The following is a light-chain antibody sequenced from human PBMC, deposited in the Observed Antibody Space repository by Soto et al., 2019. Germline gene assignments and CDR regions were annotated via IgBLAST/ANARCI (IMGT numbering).Light chain of an antibody. CDR1: SSNIGAGYD. V-gene: IGLV1-40*01. J-gene: IGLJ2*01. Sequence: QSVLTQPPSVSGSPGQRVTISCTGSSSNIGAGYDVHWYQQLPGTAPKLLIYGNSNRPSGVPDRFSGSKSGTSASLAITGLQAEDEADDYCQSYDSSLSGSKVFGGGTKLTV. CDR3: QSYDSSLSGSKV. CDR2: GNS.